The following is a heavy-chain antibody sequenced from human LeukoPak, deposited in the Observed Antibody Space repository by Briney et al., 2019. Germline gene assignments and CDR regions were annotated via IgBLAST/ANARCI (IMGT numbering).Heavy chain of an antibody. V-gene: IGHV3-64D*06. CDR3: VKGRCSGSSCYGGDY. CDR2: ITSNGGST. CDR1: RFTFSSYT. Sequence: GGSLRLSRSASRFTFSSYTMNWVRQAPGKGLEYVSAITSNGGSTYYADSVKGRFTISRDNSKNTLYLQMCSLRAEDTAVYYCVKGRCSGSSCYGGDYWGQGTLVTVS. D-gene: IGHD2-2*01. J-gene: IGHJ4*02.